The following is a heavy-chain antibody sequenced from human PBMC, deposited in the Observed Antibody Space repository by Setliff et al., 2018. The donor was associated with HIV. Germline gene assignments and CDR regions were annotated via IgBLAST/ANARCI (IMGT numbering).Heavy chain of an antibody. J-gene: IGHJ3*01. CDR1: GGSFSIYY. CDR3: VKVSLGLPMV. V-gene: IGHV4-34*01. CDR2: INHSGST. D-gene: IGHD2-2*01. Sequence: SETLSLTCAVSGGSFSIYYWSWIRQPPGKGLEWIGEINHSGSTNYNPSLKSRVTISVDTSKNQFSLKLSSVTAADTAVYYCVKVSLGLPMVWGQGTKVTVSS.